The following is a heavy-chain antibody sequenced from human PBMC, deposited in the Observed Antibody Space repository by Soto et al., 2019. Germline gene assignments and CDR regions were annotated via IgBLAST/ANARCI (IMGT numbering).Heavy chain of an antibody. J-gene: IGHJ3*02. CDR2: INSDGSST. D-gene: IGHD3-3*01. CDR1: GFTFSSYW. V-gene: IGHV3-74*01. Sequence: GESLKISCAASGFTFSSYWMHWVRQAPGKGLVWVSRINSDGSSTSYADSVKGRFTISRDNAKNTLYLQMNSLRAEDTAVYYCAREMGYDFWSGPWDAFDIWGQGTMVTVSS. CDR3: AREMGYDFWSGPWDAFDI.